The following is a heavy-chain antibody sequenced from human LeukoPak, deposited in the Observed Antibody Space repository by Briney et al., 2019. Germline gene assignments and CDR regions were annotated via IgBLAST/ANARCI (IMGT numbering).Heavy chain of an antibody. Sequence: GGSLRLSCAAPGFTFTNYAMTWVRQAPGKGLEWVSSISASGVMTYYADSVKGRFTVSRDNSKNSSYLQMSSLTAADTAVYYCAKDRSIGTYYTFDHWGQGTLVTVSS. J-gene: IGHJ4*02. CDR3: AKDRSIGTYYTFDH. CDR2: ISASGVMT. D-gene: IGHD1-26*01. CDR1: GFTFTNYA. V-gene: IGHV3-23*01.